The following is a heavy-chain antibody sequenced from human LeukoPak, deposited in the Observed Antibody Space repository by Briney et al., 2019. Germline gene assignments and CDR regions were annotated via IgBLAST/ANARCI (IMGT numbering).Heavy chain of an antibody. CDR1: GFTFSSYS. CDR3: ARGLGCSSTSCSLFDY. CDR2: ISSSSSYI. D-gene: IGHD2-2*01. Sequence: GGSLRLSCAASGFTFSSYSMNWVRQAPGKGLEWVSSISSSSSYIYYADSVKGRFTISRDNAKNSLYLQMNSLRAEDTAAYYCARGLGCSSTSCSLFDYWGQGTLVTVSS. V-gene: IGHV3-21*01. J-gene: IGHJ4*02.